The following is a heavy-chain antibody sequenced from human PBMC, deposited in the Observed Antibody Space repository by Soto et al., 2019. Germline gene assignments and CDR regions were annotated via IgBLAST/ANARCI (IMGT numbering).Heavy chain of an antibody. D-gene: IGHD1-7*01. CDR1: GFTFSGSA. J-gene: IGHJ4*02. CDR2: IRSKANSYAT. Sequence: GGSLRHSCAASGFTFSGSAMHWVRQASGKGLEWVGRIRSKANSYATAYAASVKGRFTISRDDSKNTAYLQMNSLRTEDTAVYYCTRRAGTSIDYWGQGTLVTVSS. V-gene: IGHV3-73*01. CDR3: TRRAGTSIDY.